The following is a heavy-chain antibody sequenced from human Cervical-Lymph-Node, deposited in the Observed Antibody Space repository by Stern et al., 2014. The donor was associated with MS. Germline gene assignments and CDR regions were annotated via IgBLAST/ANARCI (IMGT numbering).Heavy chain of an antibody. CDR1: GGTFGNYA. D-gene: IGHD6-19*01. V-gene: IGHV1-69*01. Sequence: QVQLVESGAEVKKPGSSVRVSCRASGGTFGNYAISWVRQAPGQGLEWIGGVIAVLGTANYAQRFQDRVTITADESTNTGYLELSSLTSEDTAVYYCARGPLGILDSSGDEFRYYYGLGVWGHGTTVTVSS. J-gene: IGHJ6*02. CDR2: VIAVLGTA. CDR3: ARGPLGILDSSGDEFRYYYGLGV.